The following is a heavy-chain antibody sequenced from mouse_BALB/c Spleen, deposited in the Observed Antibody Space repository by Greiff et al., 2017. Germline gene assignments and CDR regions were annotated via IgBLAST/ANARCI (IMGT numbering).Heavy chain of an antibody. D-gene: IGHD2-14*01. CDR3: VRGDRYYAMDY. J-gene: IGHJ4*01. CDR1: GFTFNTYA. CDR2: IRSKSNNYAT. Sequence: EVKLVESGGGLVQPKGSLKLSCAASGFTFNTYAMHWVCQAPGKGLEWVARIRSKSNNYATYYADSVKDRFTISRDDSQSMLYLQMNNLKTEDTAMYYCVRGDRYYAMDYWGQGTSVTVSS. V-gene: IGHV10-3*03.